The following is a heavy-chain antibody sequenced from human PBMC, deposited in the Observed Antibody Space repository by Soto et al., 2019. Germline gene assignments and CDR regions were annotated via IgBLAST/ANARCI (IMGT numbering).Heavy chain of an antibody. Sequence: SETLSLTCTVSGGSISSYYWSWIRQPPGKGLEWIGYIYYSGSTNYNPSPKSRVTISVDTSKNQFSLKLSSVTAADMAVYYCASRYGKNAFNIWGQGTMVTVSS. CDR2: IYYSGST. V-gene: IGHV4-59*01. D-gene: IGHD5-18*01. CDR1: GGSISSYY. J-gene: IGHJ3*02. CDR3: ASRYGKNAFNI.